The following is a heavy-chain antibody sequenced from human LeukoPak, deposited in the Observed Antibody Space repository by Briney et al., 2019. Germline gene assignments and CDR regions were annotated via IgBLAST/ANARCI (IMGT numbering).Heavy chain of an antibody. V-gene: IGHV3-30*02. J-gene: IGHJ4*02. CDR3: AKEKGAPHDF. Sequence: PGGSLRLSCAASGFTFSSYGMHWVRQAPGKGLEWVAFIRYDGSNKYYADSVKDRFTISRDNSKNTLYLQMNSLRAEDTAVYYCAKEKGAPHDFWGQGTLVTVSS. CDR1: GFTFSSYG. D-gene: IGHD1-26*01. CDR2: IRYDGSNK.